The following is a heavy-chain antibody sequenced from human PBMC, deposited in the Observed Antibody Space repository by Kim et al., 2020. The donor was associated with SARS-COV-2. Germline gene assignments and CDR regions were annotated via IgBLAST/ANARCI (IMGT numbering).Heavy chain of an antibody. J-gene: IGHJ6*02. CDR3: ARDGGYSYGYGMDV. CDR2: ISSGSNYI. D-gene: IGHD5-18*01. Sequence: GGSLRLSCAASGFTFSTYNMNWVRQAPGKGLEWVSSISSGSNYIYYADSLKGRSTISRDNAKDSLYLQMNSLRAEDTAVYYCARDGGYSYGYGMDVWGQGTTVTVSS. V-gene: IGHV3-21*01. CDR1: GFTFSTYN.